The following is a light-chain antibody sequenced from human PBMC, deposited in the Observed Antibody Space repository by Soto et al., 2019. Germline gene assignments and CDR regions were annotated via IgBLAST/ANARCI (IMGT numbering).Light chain of an antibody. CDR1: QAVSTW. CDR3: QQGASFPRT. CDR2: AAS. Sequence: DIQMTQSPSSVSASVGDTVTITCRASQAVSTWLAWYQQKPGGAPKLLIYAASTLQSGVPSRFSGSGSGRDFTLTIRSLQPEDFATYYCQQGASFPRTFGGGTKVDIK. V-gene: IGKV1-12*01. J-gene: IGKJ4*01.